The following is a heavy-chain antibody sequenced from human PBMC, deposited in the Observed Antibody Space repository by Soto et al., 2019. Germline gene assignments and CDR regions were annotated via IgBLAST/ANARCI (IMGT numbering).Heavy chain of an antibody. D-gene: IGHD2-2*01. CDR1: GGSFSGYY. Sequence: SETLSLTCAVYGGSFSGYYWSWIRQPPGKGLEWIGEINHSGSTNYNPSLKSRVTISVDTSKNQFSLKLSSVTAADTAVYYCARVADIVVVPFYYYYYMDVWGKGTTVTVSS. J-gene: IGHJ6*03. CDR2: INHSGST. V-gene: IGHV4-34*01. CDR3: ARVADIVVVPFYYYYYMDV.